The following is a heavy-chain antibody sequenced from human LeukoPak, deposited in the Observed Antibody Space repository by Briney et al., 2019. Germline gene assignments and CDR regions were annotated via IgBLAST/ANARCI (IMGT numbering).Heavy chain of an antibody. CDR1: GGSFSGYY. V-gene: IGHV4-34*01. CDR3: ARRTTVTTNWFDP. D-gene: IGHD4-17*01. Sequence: SETLSLTCAVYGGSFSGYYWSWIRQPPGRGLEWIGEINHSGSTNYNPSLKSRVTISVDTSKNQFSLKLSSVTAADTAVYYCARRTTVTTNWFDPWGQGTLVTVSS. CDR2: INHSGST. J-gene: IGHJ5*02.